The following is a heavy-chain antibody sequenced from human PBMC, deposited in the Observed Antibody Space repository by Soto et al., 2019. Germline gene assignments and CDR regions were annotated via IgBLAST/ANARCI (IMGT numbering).Heavy chain of an antibody. CDR1: GFSLSNARMG. CDR2: IFSNDEK. Sequence: QVTLKESGPVLVKPTETLTLTCTVSGFSLSNARMGVSWIRQPPGRALEWLAHIFSNDEKSYSTSLKSRLTISKDTSKSQVVLTMTNMDPVDTATYYCARIPFCSGGSCYEGWFDPWGQGTLVTVSS. D-gene: IGHD2-15*01. CDR3: ARIPFCSGGSCYEGWFDP. J-gene: IGHJ5*02. V-gene: IGHV2-26*01.